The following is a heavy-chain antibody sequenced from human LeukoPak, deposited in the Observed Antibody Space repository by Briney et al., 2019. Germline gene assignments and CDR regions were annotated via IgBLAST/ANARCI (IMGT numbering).Heavy chain of an antibody. V-gene: IGHV3-74*01. D-gene: IGHD3-22*01. J-gene: IGHJ6*03. CDR1: RFTFSTYW. Sequence: GGSLRLSCAASRFTFSTYWMHWVRQAPGKGLVWVSRINSDGINTSYADSVKGRFTISRDNAKNTVYLQVDSLRSEDTAVYFCATSRITMIGDYMDFWGRGTAVTVSS. CDR3: ATSRITMIGDYMDF. CDR2: INSDGINT.